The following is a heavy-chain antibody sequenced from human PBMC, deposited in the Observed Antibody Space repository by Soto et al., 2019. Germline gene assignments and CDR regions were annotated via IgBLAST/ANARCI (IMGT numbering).Heavy chain of an antibody. D-gene: IGHD3-10*01. Sequence: GGSLRLSCAASGFTFSSYGMHWVRQAPGKGLEWVAVISYDGSNKYYADSVKGRFTISRDNSKNTLYLQMNSLRAEDTAVYYCAKDSGSFGGYADYWGQGTLVTVSS. V-gene: IGHV3-30*18. J-gene: IGHJ4*02. CDR2: ISYDGSNK. CDR3: AKDSGSFGGYADY. CDR1: GFTFSSYG.